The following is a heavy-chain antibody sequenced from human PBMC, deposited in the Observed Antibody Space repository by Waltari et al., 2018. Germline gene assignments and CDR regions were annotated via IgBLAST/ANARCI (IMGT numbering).Heavy chain of an antibody. CDR2: VFYSGMT. J-gene: IGHJ5*01. D-gene: IGHD1-26*01. CDR3: ARSTVMGATRWLDP. Sequence: QLQLQESGPGLVKPSAPLSLTCTVSGGSLRSHNLWWAWVRQPPGKGLDAIGYVFYSGMTYYNPSLKGRVTISLDTSKNQVSLKLNSVTAADTAMYYCARSTVMGATRWLDPWGQGTRVTVSS. V-gene: IGHV4-39*01. CDR1: GGSLRSHNLW.